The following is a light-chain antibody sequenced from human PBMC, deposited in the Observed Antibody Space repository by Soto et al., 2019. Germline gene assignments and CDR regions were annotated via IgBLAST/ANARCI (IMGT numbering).Light chain of an antibody. V-gene: IGLV2-14*01. CDR2: EVS. Sequence: QSALTQPASVSGSPGQSITISCTGTSSDVGGDNYVSWYQQHPGKAPKLMIHEVSNRPSGVSNRFSGSKCGNTASLTISGLAAEDEADYYCRSYRSSSTWVLGGGTKLTFL. J-gene: IGLJ3*02. CDR1: SSDVGGDNY. CDR3: RSYRSSSTWV.